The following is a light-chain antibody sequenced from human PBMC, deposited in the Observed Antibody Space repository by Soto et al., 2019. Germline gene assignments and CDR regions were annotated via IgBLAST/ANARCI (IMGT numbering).Light chain of an antibody. Sequence: QSVLTQPRSVSGSPGQSVTISCTGTSSDVGGYNYVSWYQHHPGKAPKLMIYDVSKRPSGVPDRFSGSKSGNTASLTISGLQAEDEADYSCCSYAGRYTWVFGGGTSLTVL. CDR1: SSDVGGYNY. V-gene: IGLV2-11*01. J-gene: IGLJ3*02. CDR2: DVS. CDR3: CSYAGRYTWV.